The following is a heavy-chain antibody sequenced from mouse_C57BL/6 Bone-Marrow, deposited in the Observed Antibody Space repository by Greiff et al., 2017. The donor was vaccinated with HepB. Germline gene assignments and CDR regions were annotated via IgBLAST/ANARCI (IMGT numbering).Heavy chain of an antibody. CDR1: GYTFTSYW. D-gene: IGHD1-1*01. V-gene: IGHV1-69*01. Sequence: QVQLQQPGAELVMPGASVKLSCKASGYTFTSYWMHWVKQRPGQGLDWIGEIDPSDSYTNYNQKFKGKSTLTVDKSSSTAYMQLSSLTSEDSAVYYCARSDYGSGGDYWGQGTTLTVSS. J-gene: IGHJ2*01. CDR3: ARSDYGSGGDY. CDR2: IDPSDSYT.